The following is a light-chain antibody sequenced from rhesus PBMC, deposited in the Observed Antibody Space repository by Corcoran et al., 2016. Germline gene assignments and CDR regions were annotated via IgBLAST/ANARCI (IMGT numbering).Light chain of an antibody. CDR3: QVCDSGRDHYI. Sequence: SHVLTQPPSVSVSPGQTARITCGGDNVGRDFVHWFQQKSSQAPVMVIRYDSERPSGIPERLSGSKSGNTATLTISGVEAGDEAAYFCQVCDSGRDHYIFGGGTRLTVL. J-gene: IGLJ1*01. V-gene: IGLV3-36*02. CDR2: YDS. CDR1: NVGRDF.